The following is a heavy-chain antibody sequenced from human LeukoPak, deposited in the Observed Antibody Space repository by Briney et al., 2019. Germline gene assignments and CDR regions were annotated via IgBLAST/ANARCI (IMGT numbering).Heavy chain of an antibody. CDR2: IWYDGSNK. D-gene: IGHD3-10*01. V-gene: IGHV3-33*01. CDR3: AREDDYYGSGSLDY. CDR1: GFTFSSYG. J-gene: IGHJ4*02. Sequence: PGRSLRLSCAASGFTFSSYGMHWVRQAPGKGLEWVAVIWYDGSNKYYADSMKGRFTISRDNSKNTLYLQMNSLRAEDTAVYYCAREDDYYGSGSLDYWGQGTLVTVSS.